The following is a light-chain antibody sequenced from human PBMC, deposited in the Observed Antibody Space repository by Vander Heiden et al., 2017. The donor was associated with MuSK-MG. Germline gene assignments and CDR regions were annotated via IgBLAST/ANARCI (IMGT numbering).Light chain of an antibody. CDR2: AAS. Sequence: DIQMTQSPSSLSASVGDRVTITCRASQSISSYVNWYQQKPGKAPKLLIYAASSLQSGVPSRFSGSGSGTDFTLTISSLQPEDFATYDCQQSYRTLGLTFGGGTKVEIK. V-gene: IGKV1-39*01. CDR1: QSISSY. CDR3: QQSYRTLGLT. J-gene: IGKJ4*01.